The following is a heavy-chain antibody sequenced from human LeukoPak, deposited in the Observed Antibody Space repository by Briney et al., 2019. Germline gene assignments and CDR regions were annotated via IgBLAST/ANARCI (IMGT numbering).Heavy chain of an antibody. Sequence: GGSLRLSCAASGFTFSSYWMSWVRQAPGKGLEWVANIKQDGSEKYYVDSVKGRFTISRDNAKNSLYLQMNSLRAEDTAVYYCATTGYSSSWFYYYYYYMDVWGKGTTVTVSS. CDR2: IKQDGSEK. CDR1: GFTFSSYW. J-gene: IGHJ6*03. CDR3: ATTGYSSSWFYYYYYYMDV. V-gene: IGHV3-7*01. D-gene: IGHD6-13*01.